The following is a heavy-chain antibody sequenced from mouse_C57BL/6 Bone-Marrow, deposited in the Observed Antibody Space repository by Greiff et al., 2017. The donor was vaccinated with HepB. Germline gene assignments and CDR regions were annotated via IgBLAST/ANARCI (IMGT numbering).Heavy chain of an antibody. CDR1: GYTFTSFW. D-gene: IGHD2-3*01. CDR3: ARDGKGGYYFDY. V-gene: IGHV1-52*01. Sequence: VQLQQPGAELVRPGSSVKLSCKASGYTFTSFWMHWVKQRPIQGLEWIGNIDPSDSETHYNQKFKDKATLTVDKSSSTAYMQLSSLTSEDSAVYYCARDGKGGYYFDYWGQGTTLTVSS. CDR2: IDPSDSET. J-gene: IGHJ2*01.